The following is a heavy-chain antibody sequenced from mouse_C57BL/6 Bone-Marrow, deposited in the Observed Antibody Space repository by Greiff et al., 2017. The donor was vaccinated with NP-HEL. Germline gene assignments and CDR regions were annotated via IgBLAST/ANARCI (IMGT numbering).Heavy chain of an antibody. CDR2: IDPENGDT. CDR1: GFNIKDDY. V-gene: IGHV14-4*01. D-gene: IGHD1-1*01. J-gene: IGHJ2*01. Sequence: VQLQQSGAELVRPGASVKLSCTASGFNIKDDYMHWVKQRPEQGLEWIGWIDPENGDTEYASKFQGKATITADTSSNTAYLQLLSLTSEDTAVYYCTTDYGSNYWGQGTTLTVSS. CDR3: TTDYGSNY.